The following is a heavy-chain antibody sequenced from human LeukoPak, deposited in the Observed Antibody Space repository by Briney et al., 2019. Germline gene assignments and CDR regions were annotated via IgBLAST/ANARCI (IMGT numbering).Heavy chain of an antibody. CDR1: GGSISSSDYY. Sequence: PSETLSLTCTVSGGSISSSDYYWGWIRQSPGRGLEWIGSIYYTEKTYHNPSLKSRVTISLDTSKEQFSLKVYSLTAADTAVYYCARHVTHYDVLARAYHYPGYYFDYWGQGALVTVSS. D-gene: IGHD3-9*01. CDR2: IYYTEKT. V-gene: IGHV4-39*01. J-gene: IGHJ4*02. CDR3: ARHVTHYDVLARAYHYPGYYFDY.